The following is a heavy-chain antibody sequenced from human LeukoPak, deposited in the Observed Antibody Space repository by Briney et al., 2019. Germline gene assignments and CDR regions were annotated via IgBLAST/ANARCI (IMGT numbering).Heavy chain of an antibody. V-gene: IGHV1-69*06. CDR1: GGTFSSYA. D-gene: IGHD3-9*01. Sequence: SVKVSCKASGGTFSSYAISWVRQAPAQGLEWMGGIIPIFGTANYAQKFQGRVTITADRSTSTAYMELSSLRSEDTAVYYCARVALSSLRYFDWFYNWFDPWGQGTLVTVSS. J-gene: IGHJ5*02. CDR2: IIPIFGTA. CDR3: ARVALSSLRYFDWFYNWFDP.